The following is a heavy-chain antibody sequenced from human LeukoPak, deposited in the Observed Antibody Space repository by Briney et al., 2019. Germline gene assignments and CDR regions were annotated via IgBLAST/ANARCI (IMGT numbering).Heavy chain of an antibody. CDR3: ARGWLLWFGEFAGYFDY. J-gene: IGHJ4*02. CDR1: GFTFSSYS. CDR2: ISSSSSYI. V-gene: IGHV3-21*01. Sequence: GGSLRLSCAASGFTFSSYSMNWVRQAPGKGLEWVSSISSSSSYIYYADSVKGRFTISRDNAKNSLYLQMNSLRAEDTAVYYCARGWLLWFGEFAGYFDYWGQGTLVTVSS. D-gene: IGHD3-10*01.